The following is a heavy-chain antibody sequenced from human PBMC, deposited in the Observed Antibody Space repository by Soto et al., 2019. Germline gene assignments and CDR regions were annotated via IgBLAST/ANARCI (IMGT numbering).Heavy chain of an antibody. D-gene: IGHD6-6*01. V-gene: IGHV4-31*03. CDR2: IFYTGTT. Sequence: SETKSLTCNVSDASIKSGCFYWTWVRQRPGKGLEWIGYIFYTGTTYYSPSLMSRATISVDTSEKQFYLKLNSVTAADTAVYYCARDAYSSSGYYYHGMDVWGQGTTVTVSS. J-gene: IGHJ6*02. CDR3: ARDAYSSSGYYYHGMDV. CDR1: DASIKSGCFY.